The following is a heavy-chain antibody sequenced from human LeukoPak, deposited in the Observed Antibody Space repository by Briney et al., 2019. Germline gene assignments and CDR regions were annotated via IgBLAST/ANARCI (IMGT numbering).Heavy chain of an antibody. D-gene: IGHD2-15*01. V-gene: IGHV3-11*04. J-gene: IGHJ4*02. CDR1: GFTFSDYY. CDR3: ARDRYCSGGSCYWTRDFDY. Sequence: SLRLSCAASGFTFSDYYMSWIRQAPGKGLEWVSYISSSGSTIYYADSVKGRFTISRDNAKNSQYLQMNSLRAEDTAVYYCARDRYCSGGSCYWTRDFDYWGQGTLVTVSS. CDR2: ISSSGSTI.